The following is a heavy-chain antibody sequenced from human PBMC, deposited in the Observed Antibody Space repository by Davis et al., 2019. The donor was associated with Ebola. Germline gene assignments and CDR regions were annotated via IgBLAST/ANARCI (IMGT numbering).Heavy chain of an antibody. CDR2: INHSGST. V-gene: IGHV4-34*01. CDR3: ARGALRITIFGVVIANWFDP. Sequence: PGGSLRLSCGVYGGSFSGYYWSWSRQPPGKGLEWIGEINHSGSTNYNPSLKSRITISVDTSTNQFSLKLSSVTAADTAVYYCARGALRITIFGVVIANWFDPWGQGTLVTVSS. J-gene: IGHJ5*02. D-gene: IGHD3-3*01. CDR1: GGSFSGYY.